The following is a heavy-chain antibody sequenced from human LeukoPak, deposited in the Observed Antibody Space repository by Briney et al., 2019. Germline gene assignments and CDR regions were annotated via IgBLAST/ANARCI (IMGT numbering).Heavy chain of an antibody. CDR3: ARSGGAYQGYPDY. J-gene: IGHJ4*02. CDR2: SNPNSGGT. Sequence: ASVKVSCKASGSTFTDYYMHWVRQVPGQGLEWMGWSNPNSGGTNYAQNFQGRVTMTRDTSISTAYMELSSLRFDDTAVYFCARSGGAYQGYPDYWGQGTLVTVSS. D-gene: IGHD2-2*01. V-gene: IGHV1-2*02. CDR1: GSTFTDYY.